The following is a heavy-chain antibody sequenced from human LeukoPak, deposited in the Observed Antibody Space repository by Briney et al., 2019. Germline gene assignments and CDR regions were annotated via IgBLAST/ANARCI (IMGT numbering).Heavy chain of an antibody. J-gene: IGHJ4*02. CDR2: IVVASGNT. D-gene: IGHD5-24*01. V-gene: IGHV1-58*02. Sequence: SVEVSCKASGFTFTNSAMQWVRQARGQRLEWIGWIVVASGNTKYAQKFQERVTITRDMSTSTAYMELSSLRPEDTAVYYCAAAPIEMQQRGFDYWGQGTLVTVSS. CDR1: GFTFTNSA. CDR3: AAAPIEMQQRGFDY.